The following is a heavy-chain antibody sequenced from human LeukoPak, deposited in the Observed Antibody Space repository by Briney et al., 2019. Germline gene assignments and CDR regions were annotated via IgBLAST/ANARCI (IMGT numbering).Heavy chain of an antibody. CDR1: GGSFSGYY. CDR3: ARDRVGQQLVGRKYYYYYMDV. J-gene: IGHJ6*03. CDR2: ITHSGST. V-gene: IGHV4-34*01. D-gene: IGHD6-13*01. Sequence: SETLSLTCAVYGGSFSGYYWAWIRQPPGKGLEWIGEITHSGSTNYNPSLKSRVTISVDTSKNQFSLKLSSVTAADTAVYYCARDRVGQQLVGRKYYYYYMDVWGKGTTVTISS.